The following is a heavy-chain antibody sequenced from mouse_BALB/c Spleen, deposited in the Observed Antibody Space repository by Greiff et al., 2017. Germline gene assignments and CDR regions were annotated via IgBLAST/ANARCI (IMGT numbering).Heavy chain of an antibody. D-gene: IGHD2-1*01. CDR3: ARGMVTTLYFDY. V-gene: IGHV3-6*02. CDR1: GYSITSGYY. Sequence: EVQLQQSGPGLVKPSQSLSLTCSVTGYSITSGYYWNWIRQFPGNKLEWMGYISYDGSNNYNPSLKNRISITRDTSKNQFFLKLNSVTTEDTATYYCARGMVTTLYFDYWGQGTTLTVSS. CDR2: ISYDGSN. J-gene: IGHJ2*01.